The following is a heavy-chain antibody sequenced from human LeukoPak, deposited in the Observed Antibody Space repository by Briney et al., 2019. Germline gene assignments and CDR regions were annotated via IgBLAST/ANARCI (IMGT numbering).Heavy chain of an antibody. V-gene: IGHV4-39*01. J-gene: IGHJ2*01. D-gene: IGHD6-19*01. Sequence: SETLSLTCTVSGGSVSSSSYYWGWIRQPPGKGLEWIGSIYYSGSTYYNPSLNSRVTISVDTSKNQFSLKLSSVTAADTAAYYCARQVAVAGTGYFDLWGRGTLVTVSS. CDR3: ARQVAVAGTGYFDL. CDR2: IYYSGST. CDR1: GGSVSSSSYY.